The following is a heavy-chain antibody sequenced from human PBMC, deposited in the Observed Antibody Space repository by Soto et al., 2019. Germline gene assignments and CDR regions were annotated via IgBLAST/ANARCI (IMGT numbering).Heavy chain of an antibody. CDR1: GFTFSSYA. CDR3: ARVLTPSIQYYYYGMDV. V-gene: IGHV3-30-3*01. J-gene: IGHJ6*02. CDR2: ISYDGSNK. Sequence: QVQLVESGGGVVQPGRSLRLSCAASGFTFSSYAMHWVRQAPGKGLEWVAVISYDGSNKYYADSVKGRFTISRDNSKNTLYLQMNSLRAEDTAVYYCARVLTPSIQYYYYGMDVWGQGTTVTVSS.